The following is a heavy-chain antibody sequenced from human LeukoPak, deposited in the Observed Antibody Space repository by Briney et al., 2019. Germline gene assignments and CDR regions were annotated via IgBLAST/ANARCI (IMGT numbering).Heavy chain of an antibody. V-gene: IGHV4-59*01. D-gene: IGHD5-12*01. CDR1: GGSIISYF. CDR3: ARGGVTTIAQYDY. CDR2: IFYSGTTNYNPST. Sequence: ASETLSLTCTVSGGSIISYFWSWIRQPPGKGPEWIGYIFYSGTTNYNPSTNYNPSLKSRVTVSLDTSKNHFSLKLSSVTAADTAVYFCARGGVTTIAQYDYWGQGILVTVSS. J-gene: IGHJ4*02.